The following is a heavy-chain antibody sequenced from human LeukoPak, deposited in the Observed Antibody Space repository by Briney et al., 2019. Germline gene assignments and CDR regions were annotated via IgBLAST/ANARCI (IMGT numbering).Heavy chain of an antibody. CDR3: AKDVSGTYYAFDV. CDR1: GASVRSHF. V-gene: IGHV4-59*02. Sequence: PTETLSLTCGISGASVRSHFWSWIRQTPGMGLECIGYISNRGSTPYHPSLRSRGTISVDAPKNEVSLNVRSVSPADTAVYYCAKDVSGTYYAFDVWGQGRTV. D-gene: IGHD3-22*01. J-gene: IGHJ3*01. CDR2: ISNRGST.